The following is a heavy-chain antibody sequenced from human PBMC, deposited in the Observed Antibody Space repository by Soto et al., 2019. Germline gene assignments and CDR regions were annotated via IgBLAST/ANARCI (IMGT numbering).Heavy chain of an antibody. CDR3: ARDSYSSLPWFDP. J-gene: IGHJ5*02. Sequence: PGGSLRLSCAASGFTFSDYDMSWIRQAPGKGLEWVSYSSSSSSYTNYADSVKGRFTISRDNAKNSLYLQMNSLRAEDTAVYYCARDSYSSLPWFDPWGQGTLVTVSS. D-gene: IGHD6-6*01. CDR2: SSSSSSYT. CDR1: GFTFSDYD. V-gene: IGHV3-11*06.